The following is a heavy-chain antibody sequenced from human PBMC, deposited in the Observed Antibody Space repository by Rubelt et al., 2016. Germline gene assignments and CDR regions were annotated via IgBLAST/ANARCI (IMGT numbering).Heavy chain of an antibody. CDR2: IYYSGST. CDR3: ARVASHCGGDCYPEY. V-gene: IGHV4-34*01. CDR1: GGSFSGYY. Sequence: QVQLQQWGAGLLKPSETLSLTCAVYGGSFSGYYWSWIRQPPGKGLEWIGSIYYSGSTYYNPSLKSRVTISVDTSKNQFSLKWSSGTAADTAVYYCARVASHCGGDCYPEYWGQGTLVTVFS. D-gene: IGHD2-21*02. J-gene: IGHJ4*02.